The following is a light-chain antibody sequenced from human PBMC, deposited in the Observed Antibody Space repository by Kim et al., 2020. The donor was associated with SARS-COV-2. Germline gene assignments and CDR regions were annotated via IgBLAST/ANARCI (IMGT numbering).Light chain of an antibody. J-gene: IGLJ1*01. CDR1: SSNIGAGFD. Sequence: QRVTRSCTGSSSNIGAGFDVHWYQKLPGTAPKLLIFDNTNRPSGVPDRFSGSKSGTSASLAITGLQAEDEADYYCQSYDSSLSGYVFGTGTKVTVL. V-gene: IGLV1-40*01. CDR3: QSYDSSLSGYV. CDR2: DNT.